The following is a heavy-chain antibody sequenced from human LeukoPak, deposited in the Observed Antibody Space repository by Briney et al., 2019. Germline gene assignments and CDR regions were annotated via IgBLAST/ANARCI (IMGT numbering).Heavy chain of an antibody. CDR1: GGTFSSYA. D-gene: IGHD3-10*02. CDR2: IIPIFGTA. V-gene: IGHV1-69*01. Sequence: GSSAKVSCKASGGTFSSYAISWVRQAPGQGLEWMGGIIPIFGTANYAQKFQGRVTITADESTSTAYMELSSLRSEDTAVYYCAMFPYYYYYYMDVWGKGTTVTVSS. J-gene: IGHJ6*03. CDR3: AMFPYYYYYYMDV.